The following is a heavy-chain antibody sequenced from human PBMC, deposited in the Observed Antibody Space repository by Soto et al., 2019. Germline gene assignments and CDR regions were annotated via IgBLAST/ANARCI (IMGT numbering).Heavy chain of an antibody. D-gene: IGHD3-3*01. V-gene: IGHV1-8*01. CDR2: MNPNSGDK. CDR3: ARGGRYLEWFPLFDP. Sequence: QVQLVQSGAEVKRPGDSAKVSCKASGYTFASYNIYWVRQVKGQGLEWMGWMNPNSGDKGYAQKFLDRVIMTRDTTIKTAYLELTSLTSEDTAVYYFARGGRYLEWFPLFDPWGQGTLVTVSS. J-gene: IGHJ5*02. CDR1: GYTFASYN.